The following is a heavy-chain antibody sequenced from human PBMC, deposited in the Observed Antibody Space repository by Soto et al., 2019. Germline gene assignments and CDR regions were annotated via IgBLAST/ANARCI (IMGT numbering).Heavy chain of an antibody. CDR3: ASTIFGVVTHGDAFDI. Sequence: SETLSLTCTVSGGSISSGGYYWSWIRQHPGKGLEWIGYIYYSGSTYYNPSLKSRVTISVDTSKNQFSLKLSSVTAADTAVYYCASTIFGVVTHGDAFDIWGQGTMVTVSS. D-gene: IGHD3-3*01. V-gene: IGHV4-31*03. CDR2: IYYSGST. J-gene: IGHJ3*02. CDR1: GGSISSGGYY.